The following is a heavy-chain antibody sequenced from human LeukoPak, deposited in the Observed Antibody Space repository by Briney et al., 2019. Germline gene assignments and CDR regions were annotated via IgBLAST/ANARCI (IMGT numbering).Heavy chain of an antibody. D-gene: IGHD2-2*01. CDR2: IHPSSGGA. J-gene: IGHJ5*02. V-gene: IGHV1-46*01. CDR1: GYTFTKFH. Sequence: GASVKVSCKASGYTFTKFHLHWVRQAPGQGLEWMGIIHPSSGGATSAQKFQGRLTMTRDTSTSTVYMELSSLRSEDTAVYYCARYSRASSLADPWGQGTLVTVSS. CDR3: ARYSRASSLADP.